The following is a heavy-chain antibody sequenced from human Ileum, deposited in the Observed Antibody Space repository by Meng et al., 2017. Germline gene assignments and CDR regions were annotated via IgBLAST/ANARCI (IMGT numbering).Heavy chain of an antibody. Sequence: ASVKVSCKASGYTFTGYYIHWLRQAPGQGLEWMAWINPDSGATAYAQTFQGRVTTTTDTAISTAYMELSRLTSDDTAVYYCNRDLTNKTRGDYWGQGTLVTVSS. J-gene: IGHJ4*02. CDR1: GYTFTGYY. V-gene: IGHV1-2*02. CDR2: INPDSGAT. D-gene: IGHD1/OR15-1a*01. CDR3: NRDLTNKTRGDY.